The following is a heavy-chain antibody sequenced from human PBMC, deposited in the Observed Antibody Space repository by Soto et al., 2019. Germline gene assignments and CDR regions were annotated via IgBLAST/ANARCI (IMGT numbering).Heavy chain of an antibody. Sequence: QVQLQESGPGLVKPSETLSLTCTVSGDSITGSSSYWDWIRQSPGGGLEWIGAIFYSGTTSYNPSLKSRVTVSVDTSKNQFSLKLTSVTAADTAVYYCARHPNRPVAGDIWGQGTLVTVSS. D-gene: IGHD6-19*01. CDR2: IFYSGTT. J-gene: IGHJ4*02. CDR3: ARHPNRPVAGDI. V-gene: IGHV4-39*01. CDR1: GDSITGSSSY.